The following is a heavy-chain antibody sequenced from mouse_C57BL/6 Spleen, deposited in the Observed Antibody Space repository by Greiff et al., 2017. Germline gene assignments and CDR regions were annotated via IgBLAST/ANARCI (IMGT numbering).Heavy chain of an antibody. CDR3: ARSSYYYGGGY. J-gene: IGHJ2*01. CDR1: GYTFTDYY. D-gene: IGHD1-1*01. V-gene: IGHV1-26*01. Sequence: EVQLQQSGPELVKPGASVKISCKASGYTFTDYYMNWVKQSHGKSLEWIGDINPNNGGTSYNQKFKGKATLTVDKSSSTAYMELRSLTSEDSAVYYCARSSYYYGGGYWGQGTTLTVSS. CDR2: INPNNGGT.